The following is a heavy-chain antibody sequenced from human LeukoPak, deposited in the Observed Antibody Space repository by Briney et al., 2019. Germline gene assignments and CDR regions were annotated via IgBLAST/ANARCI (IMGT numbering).Heavy chain of an antibody. CDR3: ARAPYGDYVYYYYYMDV. J-gene: IGHJ6*03. D-gene: IGHD4-17*01. V-gene: IGHV3-48*01. CDR1: GFTLRSNW. CDR2: ISSSSSTI. Sequence: SGGSLRLSCAASGFTLRSNWMNWVRQAPGKGLEWVSYISSSSSTIYYADSVKGRFTISRDNAKNSLYLQMNSLRAEDTAVYYCARAPYGDYVYYYYYMDVWGKGTTVTVSS.